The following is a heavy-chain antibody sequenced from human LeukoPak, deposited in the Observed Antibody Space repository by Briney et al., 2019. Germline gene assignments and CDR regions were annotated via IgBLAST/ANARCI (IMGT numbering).Heavy chain of an antibody. Sequence: PSETLSLTCTVSGGSISSDDYYWSWIRQPPGKGLEWIGYIYYNGNTYYSPSLKSRVTISVDTSKNQFSLKLSSVTAADTAVYYCARLGILTGLWLDPWGQGTLVTVSS. D-gene: IGHD3-9*01. J-gene: IGHJ5*02. V-gene: IGHV4-30-4*01. CDR2: IYYNGNT. CDR3: ARLGILTGLWLDP. CDR1: GGSISSDDYY.